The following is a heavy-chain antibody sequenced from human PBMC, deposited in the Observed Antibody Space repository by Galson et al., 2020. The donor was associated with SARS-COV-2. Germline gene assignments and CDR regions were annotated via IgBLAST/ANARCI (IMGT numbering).Heavy chain of an antibody. V-gene: IGHV1-69*13. CDR1: GGTFSSYA. CDR2: IIPIFGTA. J-gene: IGHJ5*02. Sequence: SVKVSCKASGGTFSSYAISWVRQAPGQGLEWMGGIIPIFGTANYAQKFQGRVTITADESTSTAYMELSSLRSEDTAVYYCAGGAVTTLDNWFDPWGQGTLVTVSS. CDR3: AGGAVTTLDNWFDP. D-gene: IGHD4-4*01.